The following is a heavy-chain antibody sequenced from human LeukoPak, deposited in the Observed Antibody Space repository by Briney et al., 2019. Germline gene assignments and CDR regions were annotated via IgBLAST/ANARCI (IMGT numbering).Heavy chain of an antibody. Sequence: GGSLRLSCAASGFTFNSYYMHWVRQAPGKGPVWVSRINNDGSGTTYADSVKGRFTISRDGAKNTLYLQMNSLRAEDTAVYYCVRGGESTWSWGQGTLVTVSS. CDR3: VRGGESTWS. CDR1: GFTFNSYY. J-gene: IGHJ5*02. CDR2: INNDGSGT. D-gene: IGHD2-15*01. V-gene: IGHV3-74*01.